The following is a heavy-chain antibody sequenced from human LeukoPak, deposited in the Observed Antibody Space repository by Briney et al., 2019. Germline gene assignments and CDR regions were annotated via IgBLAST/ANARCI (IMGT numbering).Heavy chain of an antibody. V-gene: IGHV4-38-2*02. CDR2: IHNSGQT. Sequence: SETLSLTCSVSGDSISSGYYWGWIRQPPGKGLGRSGSIHNSGQTYHNPSLKSRITISVDTSKNQFSLKLGSVTAADTAVYYCAIREGGSQLGEDDAFDIWGQGTMVTVSS. CDR3: AIREGGSQLGEDDAFDI. CDR1: GDSISSGYY. J-gene: IGHJ3*02. D-gene: IGHD3-16*01.